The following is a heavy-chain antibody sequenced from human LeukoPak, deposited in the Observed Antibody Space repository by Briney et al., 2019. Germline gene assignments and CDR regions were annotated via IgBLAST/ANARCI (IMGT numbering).Heavy chain of an antibody. D-gene: IGHD3-10*01. V-gene: IGHV3-74*01. Sequence: GGGLRLSCAASGFTFSYYLMHWVRHAPGEGLVWVSRISSDGSSASYADSLKGRFTMSRDNAKNTLYLQMNSLRAEDTAVHYCARGSAAGDYWGQGTLVTVSS. J-gene: IGHJ4*02. CDR2: ISSDGSSA. CDR3: ARGSAAGDY. CDR1: GFTFSYYL.